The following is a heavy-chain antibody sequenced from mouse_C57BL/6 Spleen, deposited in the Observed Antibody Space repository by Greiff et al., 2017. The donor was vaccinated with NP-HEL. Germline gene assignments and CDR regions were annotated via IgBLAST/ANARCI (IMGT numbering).Heavy chain of an antibody. CDR2: IDPANGNT. CDR1: GFNIKNTY. J-gene: IGHJ2*01. Sequence: VQLQQSVAELVRPGASVKLSCTASGFNIKNTYMHWVKQRPEQGLEWIGRIDPANGNTKYAPKFQGKATITADKSSNTAYLQLSSLTSEDTAIYYCATLDSSGYEDYFDYWGQGTTLTVSS. CDR3: ATLDSSGYEDYFDY. V-gene: IGHV14-3*01. D-gene: IGHD3-2*02.